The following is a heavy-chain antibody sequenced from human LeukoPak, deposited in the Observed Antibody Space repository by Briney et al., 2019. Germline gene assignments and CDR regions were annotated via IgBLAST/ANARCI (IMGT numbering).Heavy chain of an antibody. CDR3: ARPLFGAISPGY. CDR1: GFTFSSHW. V-gene: IGHV3-7*02. Sequence: GGALRLSCAASGFTFSSHWMTWVPQAPGGGLEWVANIKEDGSETFYGDSVKGRFNISIDNAENSLHLQMNNLRPEDTAMYYCARPLFGAISPGYWGQGTLVTVSS. D-gene: IGHD3-10*01. J-gene: IGHJ4*02. CDR2: IKEDGSET.